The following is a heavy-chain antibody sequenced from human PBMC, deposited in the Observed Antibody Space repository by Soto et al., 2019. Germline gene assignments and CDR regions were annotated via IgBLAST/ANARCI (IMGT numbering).Heavy chain of an antibody. D-gene: IGHD3-9*01. J-gene: IGHJ6*02. CDR2: IIPIFGTA. Sequence: QVQLVQSGAEVKKPGSSVKVSCKASGGTFSSYAISWVRQAPGQGLEWMGGIIPIFGTANYAEKFQGRVTITADESTSTAYLELSSLRSEDTAVYYCARETGLTGYYTNYCGMDVWGQGTTVTVSS. CDR1: GGTFSSYA. CDR3: ARETGLTGYYTNYCGMDV. V-gene: IGHV1-69*01.